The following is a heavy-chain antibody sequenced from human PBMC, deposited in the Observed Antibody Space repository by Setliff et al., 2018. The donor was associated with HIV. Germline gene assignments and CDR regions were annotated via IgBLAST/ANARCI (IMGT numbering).Heavy chain of an antibody. CDR1: GFMFTSYA. CDR2: IRGSGDTT. J-gene: IGHJ4*02. V-gene: IGHV3-23*01. CDR3: AREDSSWYGSLDY. D-gene: IGHD6-13*01. Sequence: GGSLRLSCAASGFMFTSYAMTWVRQAPGKGLEWVSTIRGSGDTTHYADFVKGRFTISRDNSENTLYLQMNSLRAEDMAVYYCAREDSSWYGSLDYWGQGTLVNRLL.